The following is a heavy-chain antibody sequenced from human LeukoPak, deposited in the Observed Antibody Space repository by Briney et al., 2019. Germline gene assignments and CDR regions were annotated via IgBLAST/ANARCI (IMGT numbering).Heavy chain of an antibody. J-gene: IGHJ4*02. CDR2: INSDGSRI. Sequence: PGGSLRLSCAASGLTFSNYWMHWVRHAPGKGLEWVSRINSDGSRITYADSVKGRFTISRDNAKNTLYLQMNSLRVEDTAVYYCASSPVITRDWGQGTLVTVSS. CDR1: GLTFSNYW. V-gene: IGHV3-74*01. D-gene: IGHD3-22*01. CDR3: ASSPVITRD.